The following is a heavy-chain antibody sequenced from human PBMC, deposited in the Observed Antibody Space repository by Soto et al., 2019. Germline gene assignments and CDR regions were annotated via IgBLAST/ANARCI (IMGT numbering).Heavy chain of an antibody. CDR1: GDTFSFYT. V-gene: IGHV1-69*02. Sequence: RASVKVSCKASGDTFSFYTINWVRQAPGLGLEWVGRINPIVSMSNYAQKFQGRVSMTADKSTSTAYMELSSLRSEDTAVYYCARAIYDSSGLAVGNWFDPWGQGTLVTVSS. CDR3: ARAIYDSSGLAVGNWFDP. J-gene: IGHJ5*02. CDR2: INPIVSMS. D-gene: IGHD3-22*01.